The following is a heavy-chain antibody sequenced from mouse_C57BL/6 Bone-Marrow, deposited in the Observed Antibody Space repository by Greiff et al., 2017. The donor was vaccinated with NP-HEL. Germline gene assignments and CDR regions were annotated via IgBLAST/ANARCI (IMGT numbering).Heavy chain of an antibody. D-gene: IGHD2-4*01. CDR3: ARHNYDWGFAY. CDR1: GFTFSSYT. V-gene: IGHV5-9*01. Sequence: EVKVVESGGGLVKPGGSLKLSCAASGFTFSSYTMSWVRQTPEKRLEWVATISGGGGNTYYPDSVKGRFTISRDNAKNTLYLQMSSLRSEDTALYYCARHNYDWGFAYWGQGTLVTVSA. CDR2: ISGGGGNT. J-gene: IGHJ3*01.